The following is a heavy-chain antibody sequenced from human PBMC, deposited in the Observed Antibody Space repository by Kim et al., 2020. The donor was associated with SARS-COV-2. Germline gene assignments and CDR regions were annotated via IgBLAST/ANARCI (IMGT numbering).Heavy chain of an antibody. J-gene: IGHJ4*02. CDR3: ARRRAAAGTRLIYFDY. CDR2: ISSSSSYI. Sequence: GGSLRLSCAASGFTFSSYSMNWVRQAPGKGLEWVSSISSSSSYIYYADSVKGRFTISRDNAKNSLYLQMNSLRAEDTAVYYCARRRAAAGTRLIYFDYWGQGTLVTVSS. CDR1: GFTFSSYS. D-gene: IGHD6-13*01. V-gene: IGHV3-21*01.